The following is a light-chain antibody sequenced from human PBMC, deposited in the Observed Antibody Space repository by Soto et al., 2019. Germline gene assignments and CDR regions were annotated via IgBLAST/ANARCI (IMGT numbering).Light chain of an antibody. V-gene: IGKV3-20*01. CDR2: GAS. Sequence: ENVFTQSPYTLSLSPGESATLSCRASQSVYSKYLAWYQQKPGQGPRLLIYGASRRATGIPDRFSGSGSGTDFTLTISRLEPEDVAVYYCQQYATSPPKTFGQGTKVDIK. J-gene: IGKJ2*01. CDR3: QQYATSPPKT. CDR1: QSVYSKY.